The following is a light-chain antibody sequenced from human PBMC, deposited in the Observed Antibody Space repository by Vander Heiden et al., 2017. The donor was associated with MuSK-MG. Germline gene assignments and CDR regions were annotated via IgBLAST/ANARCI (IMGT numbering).Light chain of an antibody. CDR3: QQYETTPWT. CDR1: QSLLYSSNNKNY. Sequence: DIVMTQSPDSLAVSLGERATINCKSSQSLLYSSNNKNYLAWYQQKPGQPPQLIIYWASIRESGVPDRFSDSGSGTDFTLTISSLQSEDVAVYYCQQYETTPWTFGQGSKVEIK. V-gene: IGKV4-1*01. J-gene: IGKJ1*01. CDR2: WAS.